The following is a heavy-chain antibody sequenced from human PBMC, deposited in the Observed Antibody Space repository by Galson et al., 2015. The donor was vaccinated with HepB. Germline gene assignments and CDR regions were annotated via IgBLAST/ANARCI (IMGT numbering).Heavy chain of an antibody. D-gene: IGHD3-22*01. CDR3: AILQYYYDSSGFRGY. V-gene: IGHV3-23*01. J-gene: IGHJ4*02. CDR1: RSRFSSYG. Sequence: SLRLSCAASRSRFSSYGMNWVRQAPGRGLEWVSGISDSGGSTNYADSVKGRFTISRDNSKNTLYLQMNSLRAEDTAVYYCAILQYYYDSSGFRGYWGQGTLVTVSS. CDR2: ISDSGGST.